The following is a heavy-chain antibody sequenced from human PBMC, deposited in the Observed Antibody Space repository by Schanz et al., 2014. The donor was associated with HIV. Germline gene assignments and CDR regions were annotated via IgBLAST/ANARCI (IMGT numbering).Heavy chain of an antibody. V-gene: IGHV3-74*01. D-gene: IGHD2-15*01. J-gene: IGHJ6*02. Sequence: EVQLVESGGGLVQPGGSLRLSCAASGSTFSSYWMHWVRQAPGKGLVWVSPINSDGTSTNYADSVKGRLTISRDNAKNTLYLQMNSLRAEDTALYFCAKDIGARGYYQYGLDAWGQGTTVTVSS. CDR1: GSTFSSYW. CDR3: AKDIGARGYYQYGLDA. CDR2: INSDGTST.